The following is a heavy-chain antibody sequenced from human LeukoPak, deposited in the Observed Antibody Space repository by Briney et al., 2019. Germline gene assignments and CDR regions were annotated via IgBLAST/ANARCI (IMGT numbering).Heavy chain of an antibody. CDR3: ERLPYSSSPFDY. D-gene: IGHD6-6*01. J-gene: IGHJ4*02. Sequence: GESLKISCKGSGYSFTSYWIGWVRQMPGKGLEWMGIIYPGDSDTRYSPSFQGQATISTHKSISTAYLQWSSVKASDTAMYYCERLPYSSSPFDYWGQGTLVTVSS. CDR2: IYPGDSDT. CDR1: GYSFTSYW. V-gene: IGHV5-51*01.